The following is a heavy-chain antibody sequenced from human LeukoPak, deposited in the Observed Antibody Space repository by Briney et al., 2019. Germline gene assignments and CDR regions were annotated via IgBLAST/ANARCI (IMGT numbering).Heavy chain of an antibody. V-gene: IGHV4-59*08. J-gene: IGHJ5*02. CDR2: IYYSGST. Sequence: SETLSLTCTVSGGSISSNYWSCIRQPPGKGLEWIGYIYYSGSTNYNPSLKSRVTISVDTSKNQFSLKLTSVTAADTAVYYCARHLYGSGSYSTWGQGTLVTVSS. CDR3: ARHLYGSGSYST. D-gene: IGHD3-10*01. CDR1: GGSISSNY.